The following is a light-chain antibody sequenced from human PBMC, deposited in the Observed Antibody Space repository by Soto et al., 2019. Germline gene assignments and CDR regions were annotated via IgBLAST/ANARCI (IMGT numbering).Light chain of an antibody. CDR2: DAS. CDR1: QSVSSY. V-gene: IGKV3-11*01. Sequence: EIVLTQSPATLSLSPGGRATLSCMASQSVSSYLAWYQQKPGQAPRLLIYDASNRATGIPARFSGSGSGTDFTLTISSLEPEDFAVYYCQQRSNWPITFGQGTRLEIK. J-gene: IGKJ5*01. CDR3: QQRSNWPIT.